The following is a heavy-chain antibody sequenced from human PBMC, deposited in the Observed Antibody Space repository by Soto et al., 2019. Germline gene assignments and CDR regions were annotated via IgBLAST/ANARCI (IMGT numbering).Heavy chain of an antibody. J-gene: IGHJ4*02. Sequence: VQLLESGGDLVQPGGSLRLSCAASGFTFSNYAMSWVRQAPGKGLEWVSAVSGGGGSTYYADSVKGRFTISRDNSKSTLYLQMNSLRAEDTAVYYCAKSYSASGSSPYFDYWGQGTLVTVSS. D-gene: IGHD3-10*01. V-gene: IGHV3-23*01. CDR1: GFTFSNYA. CDR3: AKSYSASGSSPYFDY. CDR2: VSGGGGST.